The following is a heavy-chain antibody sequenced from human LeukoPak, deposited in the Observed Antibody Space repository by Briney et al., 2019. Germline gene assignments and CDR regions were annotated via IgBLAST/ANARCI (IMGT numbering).Heavy chain of an antibody. Sequence: QTGGSLRLSCAASGFPFSTYAMPWLRQAPGKGLEWVSTITSGLTTYSADSVRGRFTISRDNSKNTVYLQMYSLRAEDTDLYYCAKDYPDLTPPTTTLGPFFDAWGPGTLVTVSS. D-gene: IGHD1-1*01. CDR1: GFPFSTYA. V-gene: IGHV3-23*01. CDR3: AKDYPDLTPPTTTLGPFFDA. J-gene: IGHJ4*02. CDR2: ITSGLTT.